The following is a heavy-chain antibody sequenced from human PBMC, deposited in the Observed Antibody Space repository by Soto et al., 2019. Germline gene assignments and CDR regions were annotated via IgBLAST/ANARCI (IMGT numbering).Heavy chain of an antibody. Sequence: EVQLVESGGGLVQPGRSLRLSCAASGFTFDDYAMHWVRQAPGKGLEWVSGISWNSGSIGYADSVKGRFTISRDNAKNSRYLQMNSLRAEDTALYCCAKDEGQRAGDAFDIWGQGTMVTVSS. V-gene: IGHV3-9*01. CDR2: ISWNSGSI. D-gene: IGHD6-25*01. CDR1: GFTFDDYA. J-gene: IGHJ3*02. CDR3: AKDEGQRAGDAFDI.